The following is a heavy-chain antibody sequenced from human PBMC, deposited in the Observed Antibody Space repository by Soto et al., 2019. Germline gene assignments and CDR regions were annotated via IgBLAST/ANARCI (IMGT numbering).Heavy chain of an antibody. J-gene: IGHJ4*02. CDR3: ALHYASSSRPFDY. Sequence: GESLKISCKGSGYTFTNHWIGWVRQMPGKGLEWMGIIYPGDSDTKYSPSFQGQVTISVDKSISTAYLQWSSLKASDTALYFCALHYASSSRPFDYGGRGTQVTAPS. D-gene: IGHD6-6*01. V-gene: IGHV5-51*01. CDR2: IYPGDSDT. CDR1: GYTFTNHW.